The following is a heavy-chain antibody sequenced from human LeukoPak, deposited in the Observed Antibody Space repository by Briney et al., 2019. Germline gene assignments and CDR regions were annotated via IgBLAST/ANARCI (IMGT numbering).Heavy chain of an antibody. J-gene: IGHJ4*02. D-gene: IGHD3-22*01. CDR2: ISYDGSNK. CDR1: GFTFSSYA. CDR3: ARDRGNYYDSSGSFGY. Sequence: GGSLRLSCAASGFTFSSYAMHWVRQAPGKGPERVAVISYDGSNKYYADSVKGRFTISRDNSKNTLYLQMNSLRAEDTAVYYCARDRGNYYDSSGSFGYWGQGTLVTVSS. V-gene: IGHV3-30*04.